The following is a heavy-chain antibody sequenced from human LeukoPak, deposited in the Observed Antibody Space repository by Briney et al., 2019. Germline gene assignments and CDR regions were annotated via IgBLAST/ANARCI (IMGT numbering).Heavy chain of an antibody. CDR2: ISSSGSTI. Sequence: GGSLRLSCAASGFIFRSYEMNWVRQVPGKGLEWVSYISSSGSTIYYADSVKGRFTLSRDNAKNSLYLQMNSLRAEDTAVYYCARTGGSYPYYFEYWGQGTLVTVSS. D-gene: IGHD1-26*01. V-gene: IGHV3-48*03. J-gene: IGHJ4*02. CDR3: ARTGGSYPYYFEY. CDR1: GFIFRSYE.